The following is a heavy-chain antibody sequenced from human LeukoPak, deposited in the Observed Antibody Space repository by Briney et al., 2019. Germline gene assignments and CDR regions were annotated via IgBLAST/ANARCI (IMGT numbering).Heavy chain of an antibody. CDR3: ARDFGSYIDY. V-gene: IGHV3-30*04. D-gene: IGHD3-10*01. CDR2: ISYDGSNK. Sequence: PGGSLRISCAASGFTFSSYAMHWVRQAPGEGLEWVAVISYDGSNKYYADSVKGRFTISRDNSKNTLYLQMNSLRAEDTAVYHCARDFGSYIDYWGQGTLVTVSS. CDR1: GFTFSSYA. J-gene: IGHJ4*02.